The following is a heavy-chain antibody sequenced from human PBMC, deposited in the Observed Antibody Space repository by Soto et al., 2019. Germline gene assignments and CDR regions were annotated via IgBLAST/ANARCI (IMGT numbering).Heavy chain of an antibody. Sequence: GGSLRLSCAASGFTFSGSAMHWVRQASGKGLEKVGRIRSKDNSYATAYAASLKDRFNISRDDSKNTACLQLNSLKTEDTAVFYCTSHLLSVAGTGVSNYYYYYMDVWGKGTTVTVSS. CDR2: IRSKDNSYAT. CDR1: GFTFSGSA. V-gene: IGHV3-73*01. J-gene: IGHJ6*03. D-gene: IGHD6-19*01. CDR3: TSHLLSVAGTGVSNYYYYYMDV.